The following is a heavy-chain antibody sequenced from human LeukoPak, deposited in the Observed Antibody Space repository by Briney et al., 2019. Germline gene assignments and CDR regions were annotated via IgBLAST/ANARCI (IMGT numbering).Heavy chain of an antibody. V-gene: IGHV4-34*01. CDR2: INHSGST. CDR1: GGSFSGYY. J-gene: IGHJ3*02. CDR3: ARAPAYSSSWYERAFDI. Sequence: SETLSLTCAVYGGSFSGYYWSWLRQPPGKGLEWIGEINHSGSTNYNPSLKSRVTISVDTSKNQFSLKLSSVTAADTAVYYCARAPAYSSSWYERAFDIWGQGTMVTVSS. D-gene: IGHD6-13*01.